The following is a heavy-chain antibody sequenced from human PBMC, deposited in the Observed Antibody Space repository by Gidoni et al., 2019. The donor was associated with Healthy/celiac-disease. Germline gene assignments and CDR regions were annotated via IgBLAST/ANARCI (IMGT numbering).Heavy chain of an antibody. D-gene: IGHD4-17*01. V-gene: IGHV3-30*18. CDR1: GFTFSSYG. CDR3: AKEDYGDY. Sequence: QVQLVESGGGVVQPGRSLRLSCAASGFTFSSYGMHWVRQAPGKGLEWVAVISYDGSNKYYADSVKGRFTISRDNSKNTLYLQMNSLRAEDTAVYYCAKEDYGDYWGQGTLVTVSS. J-gene: IGHJ4*02. CDR2: ISYDGSNK.